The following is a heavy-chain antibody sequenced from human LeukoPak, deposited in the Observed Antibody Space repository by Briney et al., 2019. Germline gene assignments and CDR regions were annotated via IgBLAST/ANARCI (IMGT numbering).Heavy chain of an antibody. V-gene: IGHV3-53*05. J-gene: IGHJ4*02. D-gene: IGHD6-6*01. CDR2: IYSGGST. CDR1: GFTVSSNY. CDR3: AKWVSSAPEYYFDY. Sequence: PGGSLRLSCAASGFTVSSNYMSWVRQAPGKGLEWVSVIYSGGSTYYADSVKGRFTISRGNSKNTLYLQMNSLRAEDTAVYYCAKWVSSAPEYYFDYWGQGTLVTVSS.